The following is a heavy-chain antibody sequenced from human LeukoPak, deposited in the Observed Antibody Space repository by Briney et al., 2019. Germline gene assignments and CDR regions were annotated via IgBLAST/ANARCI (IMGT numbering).Heavy chain of an antibody. Sequence: GGSLRLSCAASGFTFSRSWMNWVRQVPGKGLEWVANINQGGSEKYYVDSVKGRFTISRDNAKNSLYLQMNSLRAEDTAVYYCARRSGINYYDSSGYYSDYWGQGTLVTVSS. V-gene: IGHV3-7*05. J-gene: IGHJ4*02. D-gene: IGHD3-22*01. CDR2: INQGGSEK. CDR1: GFTFSRSW. CDR3: ARRSGINYYDSSGYYSDY.